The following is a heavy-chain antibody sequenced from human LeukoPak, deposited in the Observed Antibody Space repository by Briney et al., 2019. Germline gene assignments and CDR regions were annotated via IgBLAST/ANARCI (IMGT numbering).Heavy chain of an antibody. V-gene: IGHV3-30-3*01. Sequence: PGGSLRLSCAASGFTFSSYAMHWVRQAPGKGLEWVAVISYDGSTKYYADSVKGRFTISRDNSRNTLYLQMNSLRAEDTAVYYCARAAAQYFQHWGQGTLVTVSS. D-gene: IGHD6-13*01. CDR3: ARAAAQYFQH. J-gene: IGHJ1*01. CDR2: ISYDGSTK. CDR1: GFTFSSYA.